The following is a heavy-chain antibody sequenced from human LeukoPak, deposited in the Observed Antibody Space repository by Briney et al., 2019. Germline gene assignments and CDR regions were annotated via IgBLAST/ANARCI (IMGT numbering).Heavy chain of an antibody. CDR2: ISAYNGNT. D-gene: IGHD3-10*01. CDR3: ARDLRQRPGDY. Sequence: ASVKVSCKASGYTFTSYGISWVRQAPGQGLEWMGWISAYNGNTNYAQKFQGRVTITADKSTSTAYMELSSLRSEDTAVYYCARDLRQRPGDYWGQGTLVTVSS. CDR1: GYTFTSYG. J-gene: IGHJ4*02. V-gene: IGHV1-18*01.